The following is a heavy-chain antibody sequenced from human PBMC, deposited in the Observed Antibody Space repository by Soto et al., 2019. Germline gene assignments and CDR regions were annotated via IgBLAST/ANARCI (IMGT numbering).Heavy chain of an antibody. V-gene: IGHV3-23*01. D-gene: IGHD1-1*01. CDR2: ISANGGDT. J-gene: IGHJ4*02. Sequence: PGGSLRLSCAASGLSLGGYSMSWVRQAPGKGLEWVAAISANGGDTDYADSVRGRFTISRDNSKNAIYLHMNSLRVDDTAVYHCARDLRSWIEFLWLLWGQGTQVTVSS. CDR1: GLSLGGYS. CDR3: ARDLRSWIEFLWLL.